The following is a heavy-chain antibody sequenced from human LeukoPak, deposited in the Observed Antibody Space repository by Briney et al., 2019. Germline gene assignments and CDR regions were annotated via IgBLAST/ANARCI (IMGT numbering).Heavy chain of an antibody. CDR1: GFTFSSFW. CDR3: ARERTSGWDACDF. D-gene: IGHD6-19*01. J-gene: IGHJ4*02. V-gene: IGHV3-74*01. Sequence: GGSLRLSCAASGFTFSSFWMHWVRQAPGKGLVWVSRINSVGSSTSYADSVKGRFTISRDNAKNTLYLQMNSLRAEDTAVYYCARERTSGWDACDFWGQGTLVTVSS. CDR2: INSVGSST.